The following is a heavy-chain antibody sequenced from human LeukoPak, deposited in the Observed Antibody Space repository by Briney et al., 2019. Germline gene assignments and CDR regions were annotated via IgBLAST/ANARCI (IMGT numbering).Heavy chain of an antibody. D-gene: IGHD2-2*01. Sequence: GGSLRLSCAASGFTFSSYAMSWVRQAPGKGLEWVSAISGSGDSTHYADSVKGRFTISRDNSKNTLYLQMNSLRVEDTAVYYCAKASFSSNWYDSFDTWGQGTMVTVSS. CDR1: GFTFSSYA. V-gene: IGHV3-23*01. CDR2: ISGSGDST. CDR3: AKASFSSNWYDSFDT. J-gene: IGHJ3*02.